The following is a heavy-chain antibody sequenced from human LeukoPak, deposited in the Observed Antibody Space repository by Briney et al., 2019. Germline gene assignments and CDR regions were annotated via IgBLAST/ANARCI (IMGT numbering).Heavy chain of an antibody. J-gene: IGHJ4*02. CDR1: GFTFSSYA. V-gene: IGHV3-23*01. CDR2: ISGSGGST. Sequence: GGSLRLSCAASGFTFSSYAMSWVRQAPGKGLERVSAISGSGGSTYYADSVKGRFTISRDNSKNTLYLQMNSLSAADTSLYSCAKAQQLLDYTGEGDLCSVSS. D-gene: IGHD6-13*01. CDR3: AKAQQLLDY.